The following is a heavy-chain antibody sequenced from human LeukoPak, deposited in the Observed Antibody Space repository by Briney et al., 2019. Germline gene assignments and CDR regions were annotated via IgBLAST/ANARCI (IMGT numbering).Heavy chain of an antibody. V-gene: IGHV1-69*04. D-gene: IGHD3-10*01. CDR1: GGTFSSYA. CDR3: AKDYYGLGSYGAFDI. Sequence: GSSVKVSCKASGGTFSSYAISWVRQAPGQGLEWMGRIIPIFGIANYAQKFQGRVTITADKSTSTAYMELSSLRSEDTAVYYCAKDYYGLGSYGAFDIWGQGTMVTVSS. CDR2: IIPIFGIA. J-gene: IGHJ3*02.